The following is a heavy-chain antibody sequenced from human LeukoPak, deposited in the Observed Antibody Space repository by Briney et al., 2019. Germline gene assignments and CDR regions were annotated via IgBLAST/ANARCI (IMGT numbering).Heavy chain of an antibody. Sequence: PSETLSLTCAVYGGSFSNYYWSWIRQPPGKGLEWIGEINHGGSTNYNPSLKSRVTISVDTSKNQFSLKVSSVTAADTAVYYCARRRLGYSSGWYKPEKYHFDYWGQGTLVTVSS. V-gene: IGHV4-34*01. CDR1: GGSFSNYY. CDR2: INHGGST. CDR3: ARRRLGYSSGWYKPEKYHFDY. D-gene: IGHD6-19*01. J-gene: IGHJ4*02.